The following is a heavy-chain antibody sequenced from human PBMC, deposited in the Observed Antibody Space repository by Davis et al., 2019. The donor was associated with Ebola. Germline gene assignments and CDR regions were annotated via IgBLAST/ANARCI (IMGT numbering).Heavy chain of an antibody. CDR2: INPHNGNT. V-gene: IGHV1-18*04. CDR1: GYTFTNYG. CDR3: ARAQFPTTSDH. Sequence: ASVKVSCKASGYTFTNYGITWVRQAPGQGLEWMGCINPHNGNTNYAQNVQGRVTMTTDTSTSTAYMEVGSLRSDDTAVYYCARAQFPTTSDHWGQGTLVTVSS. J-gene: IGHJ4*02. D-gene: IGHD1-1*01.